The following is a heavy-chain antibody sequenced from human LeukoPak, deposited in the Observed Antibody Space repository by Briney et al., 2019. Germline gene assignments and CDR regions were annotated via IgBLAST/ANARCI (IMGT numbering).Heavy chain of an antibody. J-gene: IGHJ4*02. CDR2: TKNKTNRGTT. D-gene: IGHD3-22*01. Sequence: TGGSLRLSCEASGFTVGSNYMSWVRQAPGKGLEWVGFTKNKTNRGTTEYAASVKGRSTISRDDSKSIAYLQMNSLKTEDTAVYYYTRHLQITMIVVVIGYWGQGTLVTVSS. CDR1: GFTVGSNY. V-gene: IGHV3-22*01. CDR3: TRHLQITMIVVVIGY.